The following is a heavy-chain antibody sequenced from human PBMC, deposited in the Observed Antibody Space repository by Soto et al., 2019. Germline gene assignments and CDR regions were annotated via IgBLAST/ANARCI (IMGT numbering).Heavy chain of an antibody. Sequence: EVQLVESGGGLVQTGGSLRLSCAASGFTFSSYSMNWIRQAPGKGLEWISYIGGSGSDIYSADSVRGRFTISRDNARNFLYLQMDNLRDEDTAVYYCARDPYGDTSAFPGYWGQGTPVTVSS. CDR3: ARDPYGDTSAFPGY. CDR2: IGGSGSDI. D-gene: IGHD6-19*01. J-gene: IGHJ4*02. CDR1: GFTFSSYS. V-gene: IGHV3-48*02.